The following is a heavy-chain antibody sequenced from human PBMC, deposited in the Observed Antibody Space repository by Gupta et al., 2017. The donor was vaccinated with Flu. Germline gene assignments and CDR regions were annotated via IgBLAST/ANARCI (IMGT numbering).Heavy chain of an antibody. CDR1: GGSFSGYY. CDR3: ARGDRYGDYGPFDY. J-gene: IGHJ4*02. D-gene: IGHD4-17*01. V-gene: IGHV4-34*01. Sequence: QVQLQQWGAGLLQPPATLSLTCAVYGGSFSGYYWSWIRQPPGKGVEWIGEINHSGSTNYNPSLKSRVTISVETSKNQFSLKLSSVTAADTAGYYCARGDRYGDYGPFDYWGQGTLVTVSS. CDR2: INHSGST.